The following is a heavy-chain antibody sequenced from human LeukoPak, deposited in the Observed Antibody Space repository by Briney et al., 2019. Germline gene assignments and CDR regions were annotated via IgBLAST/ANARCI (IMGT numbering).Heavy chain of an antibody. CDR1: GYSISSGYY. Sequence: SETLSLTCTVSGYSISSGYYWGWIRQPPGKGLEWIGSIYHSGSTYYNPSLKSRVTISVDTSKNQFSLKLSSVTAADTAVYYCARLYCSSTSCYLGYYYYYMDVWGKGTTVTVSS. D-gene: IGHD2-2*01. CDR3: ARLYCSSTSCYLGYYYYYMDV. V-gene: IGHV4-38-2*02. CDR2: IYHSGST. J-gene: IGHJ6*03.